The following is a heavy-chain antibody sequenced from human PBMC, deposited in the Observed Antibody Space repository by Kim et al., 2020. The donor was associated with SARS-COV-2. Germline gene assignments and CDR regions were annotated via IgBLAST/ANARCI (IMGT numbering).Heavy chain of an antibody. Sequence: SETLSLTCTVSGGSISSSSYYWGWIRQPPGKGLEWIGSIYYGGSTYCNPSLKSRVTISVDTSKNQFSLKLSSVTAADTAVYYCARGHDYGDSNAPWGQGTLVTVSS. CDR2: IYYGGST. CDR1: GGSISSSSYY. CDR3: ARGHDYGDSNAP. D-gene: IGHD4-17*01. V-gene: IGHV4-39*01. J-gene: IGHJ5*02.